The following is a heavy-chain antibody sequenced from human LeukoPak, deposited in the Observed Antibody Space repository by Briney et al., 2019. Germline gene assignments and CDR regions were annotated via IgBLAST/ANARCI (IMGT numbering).Heavy chain of an antibody. CDR1: GSTFDDYA. Sequence: GRSLRLSCAASGSTFDDYAMHWVRQAPGKGLEWVSGISWNSGSIGYADSVKGRFTISRDNAKNSLYLQMNSLRAEDTALYYCAKDISYYYGSGITWYFDLWGRGTLVTVSS. J-gene: IGHJ2*01. CDR3: AKDISYYYGSGITWYFDL. V-gene: IGHV3-9*01. CDR2: ISWNSGSI. D-gene: IGHD3-10*01.